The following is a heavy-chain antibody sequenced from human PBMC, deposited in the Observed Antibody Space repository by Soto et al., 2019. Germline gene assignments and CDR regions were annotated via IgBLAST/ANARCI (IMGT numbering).Heavy chain of an antibody. V-gene: IGHV1-18*01. D-gene: IGHD6-13*01. Sequence: ASVKVSCKASGYTFTNYGISWVRQAPGQGLEWMGWISGYNGNTHYAQNLLGRVTMTTDTSTTTAYMELRSLRSDDTAVYYCARAVGQQLAGAGESYYYYYYYMDVWGKGTTVTVSS. CDR1: GYTFTNYG. CDR2: ISGYNGNT. CDR3: ARAVGQQLAGAGESYYYYYYYMDV. J-gene: IGHJ6*03.